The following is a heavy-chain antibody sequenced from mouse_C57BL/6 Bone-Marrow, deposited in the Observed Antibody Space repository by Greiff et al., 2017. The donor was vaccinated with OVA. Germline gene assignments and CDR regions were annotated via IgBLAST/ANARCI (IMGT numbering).Heavy chain of an antibody. D-gene: IGHD2-5*01. CDR2: IDPSDSYT. J-gene: IGHJ3*01. V-gene: IGHV1-59*01. CDR3: ARGGSNYVWFAY. Sequence: QVQLKQPGAELVRPGTSVKLSCKASGYTFTSYWMHWVKQRPGQGLEWIGVIDPSDSYTNYNQKFKGKATLTVDTSSSTAYMQLSSLTAEDSAVDYCARGGSNYVWFAYWGQGTLVTVSA. CDR1: GYTFTSYW.